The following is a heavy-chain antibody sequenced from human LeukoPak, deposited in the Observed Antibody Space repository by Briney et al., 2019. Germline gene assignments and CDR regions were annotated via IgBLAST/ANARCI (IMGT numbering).Heavy chain of an antibody. V-gene: IGHV3-7*03. CDR2: IKDDGSEK. CDR3: AGVGDIAAAGTAGY. D-gene: IGHD6-13*01. Sequence: PGGSLRLSCAVSGFTFSNYRMSWVRQAPGKGLEWVANIKDDGSEKNYMDSVKGRFTISRDNAKNSLYLQMNSLRAEDTAVYYCAGVGDIAAAGTAGYWGQGTLVTVSS. CDR1: GFTFSNYR. J-gene: IGHJ4*02.